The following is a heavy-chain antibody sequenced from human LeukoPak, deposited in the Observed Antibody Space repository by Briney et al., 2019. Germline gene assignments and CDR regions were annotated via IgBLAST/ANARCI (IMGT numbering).Heavy chain of an antibody. V-gene: IGHV3-74*01. CDR3: ARGYGSSRGWY. CDR1: GFTFSSYA. Sequence: GGSLRLSCAASGFTFSSYAMHWVRQAPGKGLVWVSRINSDGSSTSYADSVKGRFTISRDNAKNTLYLQMNSLRAEDTAVYYCARGYGSSRGWYWGQGTLVTVSS. J-gene: IGHJ4*02. CDR2: INSDGSST. D-gene: IGHD6-6*01.